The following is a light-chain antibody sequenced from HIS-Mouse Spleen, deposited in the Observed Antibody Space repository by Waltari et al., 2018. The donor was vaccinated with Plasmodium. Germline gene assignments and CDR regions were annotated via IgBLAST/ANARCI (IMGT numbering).Light chain of an antibody. V-gene: IGLV3-10*01. Sequence: SYELTQPPSVSVSPGQTARITCSGDALPKKYAYWYKQKSGQAPVLVIYEESKRPSGNPERCSGASSGTMATWTISGAQVEDEADYYCYSTDSSGNHRVFGGGTKLTVL. J-gene: IGLJ3*02. CDR2: EES. CDR1: ALPKKY. CDR3: YSTDSSGNHRV.